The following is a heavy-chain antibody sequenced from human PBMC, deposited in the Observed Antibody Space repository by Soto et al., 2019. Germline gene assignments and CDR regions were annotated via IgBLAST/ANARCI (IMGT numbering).Heavy chain of an antibody. Sequence: SETLSLTCTVSGGSFSSSSYYWGWIRQTPGKGLEWIGSIYYSGTTHHNPSLKSRVTISVDTSKNQFSLKLTSVTAEDTATYYCARGPLGYYDSSGPLFDYWGQGTLVTVSS. CDR3: ARGPLGYYDSSGPLFDY. V-gene: IGHV4-39*07. J-gene: IGHJ4*02. D-gene: IGHD3-22*01. CDR1: GGSFSSSSYY. CDR2: IYYSGTT.